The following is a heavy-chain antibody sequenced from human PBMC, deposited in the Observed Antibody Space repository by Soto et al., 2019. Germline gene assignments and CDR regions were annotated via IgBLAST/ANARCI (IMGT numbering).Heavy chain of an antibody. D-gene: IGHD3-9*01. Sequence: VQLVESGGVVVQPGGSLRLSCAASGFTFDDYTMHWVRQAPGKGLEWVSLISWDGGSTYYADSVKGRFTISRDNSKNSLYLQMNSLRTEDTALYYCAKVSGYDILTGPLDYWGQGTLVTVSS. V-gene: IGHV3-43*01. J-gene: IGHJ4*02. CDR3: AKVSGYDILTGPLDY. CDR2: ISWDGGST. CDR1: GFTFDDYT.